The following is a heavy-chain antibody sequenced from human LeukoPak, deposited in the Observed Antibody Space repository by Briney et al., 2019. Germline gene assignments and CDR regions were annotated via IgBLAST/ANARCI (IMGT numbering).Heavy chain of an antibody. V-gene: IGHV1-69*06. CDR1: GGTFSSYA. D-gene: IGHD6-13*01. CDR2: IIPIFGTA. Sequence: SVKVSCKASGGTFSSYAISWVRQAPGQGLEWMGGIIPIFGTANYAQKFQGRVTITADKSTSTAYMELSSLRSEDTAVYYCARAPYIAAAGTSYHYYYMDVWGKGTTVTVSS. J-gene: IGHJ6*03. CDR3: ARAPYIAAAGTSYHYYYMDV.